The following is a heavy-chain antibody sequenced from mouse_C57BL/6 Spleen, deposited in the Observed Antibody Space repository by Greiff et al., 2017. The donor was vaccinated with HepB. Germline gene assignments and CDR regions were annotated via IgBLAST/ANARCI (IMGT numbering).Heavy chain of an antibody. D-gene: IGHD1-1*01. CDR1: GYTFTSYW. V-gene: IGHV1-74*01. CDR2: IHPSDSDT. J-gene: IGHJ3*01. Sequence: QVQLQQPGAELVKPGASVKVSCKASGYTFTSYWKHWVKQRPGQGLEWIGRIHPSDSDTNYNQKFKGKATLTVDKSSSTAYMQLSSLTSEDSAVYYCAIDGSSYPSWFAYWGQGTLVTVSA. CDR3: AIDGSSYPSWFAY.